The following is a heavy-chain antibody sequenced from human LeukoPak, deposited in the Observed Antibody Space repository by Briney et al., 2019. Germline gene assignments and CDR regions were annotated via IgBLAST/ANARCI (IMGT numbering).Heavy chain of an antibody. D-gene: IGHD5-18*01. CDR2: ISAYNGNT. J-gene: IGHJ4*02. V-gene: IGHV1-18*01. CDR3: ATAPGGTAMVHFDY. CDR1: GYTFTSYG. Sequence: ASVKVSCKASGYTFTSYGISWVRQAPGQGLEWMGWISAYNGNTNYAQKLQGRVTMTTDTSTSTAYMELRSLRSDDTAVYYCATAPGGTAMVHFDYWGQGTLVTVSS.